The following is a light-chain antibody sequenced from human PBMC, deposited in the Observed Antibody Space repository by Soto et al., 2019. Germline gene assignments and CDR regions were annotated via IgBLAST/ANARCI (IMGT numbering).Light chain of an antibody. Sequence: EIVMTQSPATLSVSPGERATLSCRASQSVSSNLAWYQQKPGQAPRLLIYGASTRATGIPARISGSGSGTEFTLTISSLQSEDFAISYCQQYDEWPPSYTFGPGTKLEI. V-gene: IGKV3-15*01. CDR1: QSVSSN. J-gene: IGKJ2*01. CDR3: QQYDEWPPSYT. CDR2: GAS.